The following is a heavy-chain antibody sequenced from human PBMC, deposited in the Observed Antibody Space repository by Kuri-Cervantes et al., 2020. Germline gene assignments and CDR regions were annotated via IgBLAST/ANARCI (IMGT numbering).Heavy chain of an antibody. CDR2: ISSTSNTI. Sequence: GGSLRLSCAASEFTFSNYSMNWVRQAPGKGLEWVSYISSTSNTIYYADSVKGRFTISRDNSKNTLSLQMNSLRGEDTAVYYCARYNTDRSGAFDIWGQGTMVTVSS. D-gene: IGHD3-10*01. CDR3: ARYNTDRSGAFDI. J-gene: IGHJ3*02. V-gene: IGHV3-48*01. CDR1: EFTFSNYS.